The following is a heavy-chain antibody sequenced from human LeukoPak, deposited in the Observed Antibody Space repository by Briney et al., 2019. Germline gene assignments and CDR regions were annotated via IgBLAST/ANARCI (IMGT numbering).Heavy chain of an antibody. D-gene: IGHD6-6*01. Sequence: SETLSLTCTVSGGSISSYYWSWIRQPPGKGLEWIGEINHSGSTNYNPSLKSRVTISVDTSKNQFSLKLSSVTAADTAVYYCARGAGSSSSPADYWGQGTLVTVSS. CDR1: GGSISSYY. CDR3: ARGAGSSSSPADY. J-gene: IGHJ4*02. CDR2: INHSGST. V-gene: IGHV4-34*01.